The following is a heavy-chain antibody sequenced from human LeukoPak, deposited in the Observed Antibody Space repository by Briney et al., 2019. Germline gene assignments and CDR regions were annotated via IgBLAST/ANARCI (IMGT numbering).Heavy chain of an antibody. J-gene: IGHJ6*02. CDR3: ARDGCSSFYYYGMDV. CDR1: GFTFSSYA. CDR2: ISYDGSNK. V-gene: IGHV3-30-3*01. D-gene: IGHD6-13*01. Sequence: PGGSLRLSCAASGFTFSSYAMHWVRQAPGKGLEWVAVISYDGSNKYYADSVKGRFTISRDNSKNTLYLQMNSLRAEDTAVYYCARDGCSSFYYYGMDVWGQGTTVTVSS.